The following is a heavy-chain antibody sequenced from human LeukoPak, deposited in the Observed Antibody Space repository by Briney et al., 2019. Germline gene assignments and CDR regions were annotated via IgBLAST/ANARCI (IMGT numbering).Heavy chain of an antibody. Sequence: GGSLRLSCAASGFTFSSYGMHWVRQAPGKGLEWVAVISYDGSNKYYADAVKGRFTISRDNSKNTLYLQMNSLRAEDTAVYYCAKEAGQWLVLAYFDYWGQGTLVTVSS. CDR3: AKEAGQWLVLAYFDY. V-gene: IGHV3-30*18. CDR2: ISYDGSNK. D-gene: IGHD6-19*01. J-gene: IGHJ4*02. CDR1: GFTFSSYG.